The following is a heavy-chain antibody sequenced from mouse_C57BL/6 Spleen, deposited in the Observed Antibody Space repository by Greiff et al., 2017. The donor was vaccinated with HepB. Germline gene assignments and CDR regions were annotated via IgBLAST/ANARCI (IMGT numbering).Heavy chain of an antibody. Sequence: EVKVVESGGGLVKPGGSLKLSCAASGFTFSDYGMHWVRQAPEKGLEWVAYISSGSSTIYYADTVKGRFTISRDNAKNTLFLQMTSLRSEDTAMYYCASRTGRDYAMDYWGQGTSVTVSS. CDR1: GFTFSDYG. V-gene: IGHV5-17*01. J-gene: IGHJ4*01. CDR3: ASRTGRDYAMDY. CDR2: ISSGSSTI.